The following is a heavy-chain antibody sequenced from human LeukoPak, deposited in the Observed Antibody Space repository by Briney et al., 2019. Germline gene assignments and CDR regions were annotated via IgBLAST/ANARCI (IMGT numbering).Heavy chain of an antibody. V-gene: IGHV3-23*01. CDR3: AKDTLKGIAVAGTDY. J-gene: IGHJ4*02. Sequence: PGGSLRLSCAASGFTFSSYAMSWVRQAPGKGLEWVSAISGSGGSTYYADSVKGRFTISRDNSKNTLYLQMNSLRAEDTAVYYCAKDTLKGIAVAGTDYWGQGTLVTVSS. D-gene: IGHD6-19*01. CDR2: ISGSGGST. CDR1: GFTFSSYA.